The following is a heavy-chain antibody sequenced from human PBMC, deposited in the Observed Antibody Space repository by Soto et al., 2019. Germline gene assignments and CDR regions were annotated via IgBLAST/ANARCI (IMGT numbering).Heavy chain of an antibody. Sequence: PSETLSLTCSVSGDSVRGGDNYWSWIRQSPGKGLEWIGHSGSTNYNPSLESRASISVDASKNQFFLNLTSVIAADTAVYYCARVTYRSSWLPFDAWGRGILVTVSS. CDR2: SGST. V-gene: IGHV4-30-4*01. D-gene: IGHD6-13*01. CDR3: ARVTYRSSWLPFDA. J-gene: IGHJ5*02. CDR1: GDSVRGGDNY.